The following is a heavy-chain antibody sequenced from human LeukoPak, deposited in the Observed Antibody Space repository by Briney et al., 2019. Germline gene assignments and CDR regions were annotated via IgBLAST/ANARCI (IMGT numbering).Heavy chain of an antibody. J-gene: IGHJ4*02. CDR2: ISSNGGSA. D-gene: IGHD6-19*01. Sequence: GGSLRLSCAASGFTFSSYSMNWVRQAPGKGLEYVSAISSNGGSAYYADSVKGRFTISRDNSKNTLYLQMSSLRAEDTAVYYCVKDGPSSGWTYFDYWGQGTLVTVSS. V-gene: IGHV3-64D*06. CDR3: VKDGPSSGWTYFDY. CDR1: GFTFSSYS.